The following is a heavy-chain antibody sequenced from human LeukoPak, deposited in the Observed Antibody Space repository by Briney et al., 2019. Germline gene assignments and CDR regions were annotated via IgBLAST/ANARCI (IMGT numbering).Heavy chain of an antibody. V-gene: IGHV4-59*01. CDR3: ARAPGGVRGADILLVDY. D-gene: IGHD3-10*01. Sequence: SETLSLTCTASGGSISSYYWSWIRQPPGKGLEWIGYIYYSGSTNYNPSLKSRVTISVDTSKNQFSLKLSSVTAADTAVYYCARAPGGVRGADILLVDYWGQGTLVTVSS. CDR2: IYYSGST. CDR1: GGSISSYY. J-gene: IGHJ4*02.